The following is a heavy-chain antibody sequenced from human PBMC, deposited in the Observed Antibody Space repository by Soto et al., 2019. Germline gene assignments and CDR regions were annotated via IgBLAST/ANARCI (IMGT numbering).Heavy chain of an antibody. Sequence: QVQLVQSGAGVKKPGASVKVSCKASGYTFTSYGISWVLQAPGQGLAWMGWISAYNGNTNYAQKLQGRVTMTTDTSTSTAYMELRSLRTDDTAVYYCARDRYNWNDDADAFDIWGKGTMVTVSS. D-gene: IGHD1-1*01. J-gene: IGHJ3*02. CDR3: ARDRYNWNDDADAFDI. V-gene: IGHV1-18*01. CDR1: GYTFTSYG. CDR2: ISAYNGNT.